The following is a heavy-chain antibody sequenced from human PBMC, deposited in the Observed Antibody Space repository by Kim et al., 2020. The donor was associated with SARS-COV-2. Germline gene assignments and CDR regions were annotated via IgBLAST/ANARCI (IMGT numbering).Heavy chain of an antibody. CDR3: ARLIVVVTADAFDI. Sequence: NPSLKSRVTISVDKSKNQFSLKLSSVTAADTAVYYCARLIVVVTADAFDIWGQGTMVTVSS. V-gene: IGHV4-4*02. J-gene: IGHJ3*02. D-gene: IGHD2-21*02.